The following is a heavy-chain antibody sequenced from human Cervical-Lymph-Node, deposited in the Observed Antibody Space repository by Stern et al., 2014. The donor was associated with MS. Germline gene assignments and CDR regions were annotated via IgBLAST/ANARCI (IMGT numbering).Heavy chain of an antibody. V-gene: IGHV3-30*03. CDR2: MSFVGGNK. CDR3: MGVGDAMHV. CDR1: GFSLGNSG. Sequence: KLVESGGGVVQPGRSLTLSCAASGFSLGNSGMHWVRQAPGKGLEWVAVMSFVGGNKKYGDSVKGRFSISRDMANNTLFLQMNSLRPEDTAVYYCMGVGDAMHVWGQGTTVIVSS. J-gene: IGHJ6*02.